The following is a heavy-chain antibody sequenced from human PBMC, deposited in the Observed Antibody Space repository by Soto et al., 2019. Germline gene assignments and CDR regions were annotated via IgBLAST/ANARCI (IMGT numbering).Heavy chain of an antibody. CDR2: IYHSGST. Sequence: QVQLQESGPGLLKPSQTLSLSCTVSGDSISSGGYYWSWIRQHPGEGLEWIGYIYHSGSTYYNPSLKSRVTISVDTSKNQFSLKLNSVTAADTAVHYCARAWRANSDWFDPCGQGTLVTVSS. D-gene: IGHD7-27*01. V-gene: IGHV4-31*03. CDR3: ARAWRANSDWFDP. J-gene: IGHJ5*02. CDR1: GDSISSGGYY.